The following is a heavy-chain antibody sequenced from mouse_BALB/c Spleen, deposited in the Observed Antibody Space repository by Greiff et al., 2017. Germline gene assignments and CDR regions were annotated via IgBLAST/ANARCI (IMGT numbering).Heavy chain of an antibody. J-gene: IGHJ2*01. CDR3: ARGAFITTVVAPFDY. Sequence: QVQLQQPGAELVKPGASVKLSCKASGYTFTSYWMHWVKQRPGQGLEWIGEINPSNGRTNYNEKFKSKATLTVDKSSSTAYMQLSSLTSEDSAVYYCARGAFITTVVAPFDYWGQGTTLTVSS. V-gene: IGHV1S81*02. CDR2: INPSNGRT. D-gene: IGHD1-1*01. CDR1: GYTFTSYW.